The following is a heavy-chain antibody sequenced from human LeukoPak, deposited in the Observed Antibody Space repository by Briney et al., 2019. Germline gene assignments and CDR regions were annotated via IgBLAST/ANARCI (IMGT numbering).Heavy chain of an antibody. CDR2: INSDGSST. CDR3: ARAQWGFGELSYFDY. Sequence: GGSLRLSCAASGPTFSYYWMHWVRQAPGKGLVWVSRINSDGSSTSYADSVKGRFTISRDNAKNTLYLQMNSLRAEDTAVYYCARAQWGFGELSYFDYWGQGTLVTVSS. V-gene: IGHV3-74*01. D-gene: IGHD3-10*01. CDR1: GPTFSYYW. J-gene: IGHJ4*02.